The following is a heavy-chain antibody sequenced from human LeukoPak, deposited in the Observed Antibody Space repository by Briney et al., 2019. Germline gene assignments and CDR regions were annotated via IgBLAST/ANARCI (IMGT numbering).Heavy chain of an antibody. CDR3: TGRSSGYPYYYYMDV. Sequence: GGSLRLSCAASGFTVGDAWMAWVRQAPGKGLEWVGRIKSKTDGGTTDYAAPVKGRFTISRDDSKNTLYLQMNSLKTEDTAVYYCTGRSSGYPYYYYMDVWGKGTTVTISS. V-gene: IGHV3-15*01. J-gene: IGHJ6*03. CDR2: IKSKTDGGTT. D-gene: IGHD6-19*01. CDR1: GFTVGDAW.